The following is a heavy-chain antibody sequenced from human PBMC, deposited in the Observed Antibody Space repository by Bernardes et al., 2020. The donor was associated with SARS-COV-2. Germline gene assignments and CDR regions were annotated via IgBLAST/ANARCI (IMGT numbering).Heavy chain of an antibody. CDR2: YYWTT. Sequence: YYWTTSYNPSLESRVAISVDTSKNQLSLRLNSVTAADTAVYYCAREWSSFDHWGQGTLVTVSS. V-gene: IGHV4-59*01. CDR3: AREWSSFDH. D-gene: IGHD1-26*01. J-gene: IGHJ4*02.